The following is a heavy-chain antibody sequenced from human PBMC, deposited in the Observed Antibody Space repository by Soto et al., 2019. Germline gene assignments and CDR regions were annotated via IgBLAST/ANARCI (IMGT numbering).Heavy chain of an antibody. CDR2: ISSSSSYR. V-gene: IGHV3-21*01. CDR1: GFTFGSYS. J-gene: IGHJ4*02. Sequence: ELQLVESGGGLVMPGGSLRLSCAASGFTFGSYSMNWVRQAPGKGLEWVSCISSSSSYRYYADSVEGRFTISRDNAKNSPYLQINSLRAEDTAVYYCARLSSGGTYYFDYWGQGTLVTVSS. D-gene: IGHD2-15*01. CDR3: ARLSSGGTYYFDY.